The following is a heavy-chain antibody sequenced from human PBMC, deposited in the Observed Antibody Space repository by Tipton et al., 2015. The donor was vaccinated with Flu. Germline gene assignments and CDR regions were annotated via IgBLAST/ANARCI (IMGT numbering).Heavy chain of an antibody. CDR1: GGSTNSGGHS. V-gene: IGHV4-30-2*01. D-gene: IGHD3-3*01. CDR2: IYHSGST. Sequence: GLVKPSETLSLTCAASGGSTNSGGHSWSWIRQPPGKGLEWIGYIYHSGSTFYNPSLNSRVTISLDRSKKQLSLKLSSVTAADTAMYYCARAIVPDGVRGMDVWGQGTTVTVSS. CDR3: ARAIVPDGVRGMDV. J-gene: IGHJ6*02.